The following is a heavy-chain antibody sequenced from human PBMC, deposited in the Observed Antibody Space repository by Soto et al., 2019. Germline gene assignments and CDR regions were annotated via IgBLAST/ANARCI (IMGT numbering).Heavy chain of an antibody. CDR3: ARASNDCSSTSCPKDFDY. D-gene: IGHD2-2*01. CDR2: INHSGST. CDR1: GGSFSGYY. J-gene: IGHJ4*02. Sequence: QVQLQQWGAGLLKPSETLSLTCAVYGGSFSGYYWSWIRQPPGKGLEWIGEINHSGSTNYNPSLKIRVTISVDTSKNQFSLTISSVTAADTAVYYCARASNDCSSTSCPKDFDYWGQGTLVTVSS. V-gene: IGHV4-34*01.